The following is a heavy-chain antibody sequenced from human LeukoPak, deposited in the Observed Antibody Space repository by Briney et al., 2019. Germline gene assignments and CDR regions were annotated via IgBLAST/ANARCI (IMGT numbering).Heavy chain of an antibody. J-gene: IGHJ6*03. Sequence: PGGSLRLSCAASGFTFGSYAMHWVRQAPGKGLEWVAVISYDGSNKYYADSVKGRFTISRDNSKNKLHLQMNSLRVEDTAIYYCARDGLLRYYYGSGSPSYYYYYMDVWGKGTTVTVSS. V-gene: IGHV3-30*04. CDR3: ARDGLLRYYYGSGSPSYYYYYMDV. CDR1: GFTFGSYA. D-gene: IGHD3-10*01. CDR2: ISYDGSNK.